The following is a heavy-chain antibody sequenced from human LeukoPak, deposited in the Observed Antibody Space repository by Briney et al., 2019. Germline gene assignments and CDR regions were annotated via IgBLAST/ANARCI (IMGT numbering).Heavy chain of an antibody. Sequence: PGGSLRLSCAASGFTFSSHWMHWVRHAPGKGLVWVSRIKSDGSSTIYADSVKGRFTTSRDNAKNTLYLQMNSLRAEDMAVYYCARAASCGGDCSSSYLQHWGQGTLVTVSS. CDR1: GFTFSSHW. D-gene: IGHD2-21*02. CDR3: ARAASCGGDCSSSYLQH. CDR2: IKSDGSST. V-gene: IGHV3-74*01. J-gene: IGHJ1*01.